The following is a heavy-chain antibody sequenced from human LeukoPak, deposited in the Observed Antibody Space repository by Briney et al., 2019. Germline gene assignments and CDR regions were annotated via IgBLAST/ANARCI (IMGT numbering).Heavy chain of an antibody. J-gene: IGHJ5*02. D-gene: IGHD2-2*01. V-gene: IGHV4-4*07. CDR2: IYTSGST. CDR1: GGSISGYY. Sequence: SETLSLTCTVSGGSISGYYWSWIRQPAGKGLEWIGRIYTSGSTNYNPSLKSRVTMSVDTSKNQFSLKLSSVTAADTAVYYCARSHPSYCSSTSCYGNWFDPWGQGTLVTVSS. CDR3: ARSHPSYCSSTSCYGNWFDP.